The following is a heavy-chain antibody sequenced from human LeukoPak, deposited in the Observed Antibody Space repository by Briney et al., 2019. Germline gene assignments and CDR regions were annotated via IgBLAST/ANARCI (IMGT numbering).Heavy chain of an antibody. V-gene: IGHV3-9*01. D-gene: IGHD3-22*01. Sequence: PGGSLRPSCAASGFTFSTYAMSWVRQAAGKGLEWVSGISWNSGSIGYADSVKGRFTISRDNAKNSLYLQMNSLRAEDTALYYCAKAPSYYYDSSGYSYGMDVWGQGTTVTVSS. CDR2: ISWNSGSI. J-gene: IGHJ6*02. CDR1: GFTFSTYA. CDR3: AKAPSYYYDSSGYSYGMDV.